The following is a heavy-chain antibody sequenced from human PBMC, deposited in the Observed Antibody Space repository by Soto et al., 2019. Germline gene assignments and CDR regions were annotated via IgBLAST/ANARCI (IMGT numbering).Heavy chain of an antibody. CDR2: ISSSSSYT. V-gene: IGHV3-11*03. Sequence: PGGSLRLSCAASGFTFSDYYMSWIRQAPGKGLEWVSYISSSSSYTNYADSVKGRFTISRDNAKNSLYLQMNSLRAEDTAVYYCARGYSSSWYSDYWGQGTLVTVSS. J-gene: IGHJ4*02. CDR3: ARGYSSSWYSDY. CDR1: GFTFSDYY. D-gene: IGHD6-13*01.